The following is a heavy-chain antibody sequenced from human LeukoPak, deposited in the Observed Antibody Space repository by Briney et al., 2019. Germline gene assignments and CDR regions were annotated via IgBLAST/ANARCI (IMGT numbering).Heavy chain of an antibody. V-gene: IGHV4-39*07. CDR2: IYYSGST. Sequence: SETLSLTCTVSGGSISSSSYYWGWIRQPPGKGLEWIGSIYYSGSTYYNPSLNSRVTISVDTSKNQFSLKLKSLTAADTAVYWCARYLDAFDYWGQGTLVTVSS. CDR1: GGSISSSSYY. CDR3: ARYLDAFDY. D-gene: IGHD2-2*01. J-gene: IGHJ4*02.